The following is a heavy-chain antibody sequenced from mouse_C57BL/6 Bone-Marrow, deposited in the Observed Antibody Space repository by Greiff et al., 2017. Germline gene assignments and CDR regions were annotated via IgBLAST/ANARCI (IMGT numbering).Heavy chain of an antibody. CDR1: GFNIKDYY. CDR2: IDPEDGET. CDR3: TKSLIYYGTNY. D-gene: IGHD1-1*01. Sequence: VQLQQSGAELVKPGASVKLSCTASGFNIKDYYIHWVKQRTEQGLEWIGRIDPEDGETKYAPKFQDKATITADTSSHTAYLQLSSLTSEDTAVYYSTKSLIYYGTNYWGQGTTLTVSS. V-gene: IGHV14-2*01. J-gene: IGHJ2*01.